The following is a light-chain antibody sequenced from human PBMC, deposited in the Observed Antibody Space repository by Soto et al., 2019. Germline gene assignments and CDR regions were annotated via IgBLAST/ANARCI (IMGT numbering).Light chain of an antibody. J-gene: IGKJ4*01. CDR1: LNIGDS. CDR3: QQYDSYPLT. Sequence: DIQMTQSPSSLSASVGDRVTITFRASLNIGDSLSWYQQKPGKAPKFLIYDVSTLESGVPSRFSGSGSGTEFTLTISSLQPEDFATYYCQQYDSYPLTFGGGTKVDIK. V-gene: IGKV1-5*01. CDR2: DVS.